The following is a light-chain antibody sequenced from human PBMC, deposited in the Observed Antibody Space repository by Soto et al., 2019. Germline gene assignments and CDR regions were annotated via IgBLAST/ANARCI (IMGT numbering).Light chain of an antibody. Sequence: QSVLTQLRSVSGSPGQSVTISCTGTSSDVGGYNYVSWYQQHPGKAPKLMIYDVSKRPSGVPDRFSGSKSGNTASLTISGLQAEDEADYYCCSYAGTYTLYVFGTGTKV. V-gene: IGLV2-11*01. CDR2: DVS. CDR1: SSDVGGYNY. CDR3: CSYAGTYTLYV. J-gene: IGLJ1*01.